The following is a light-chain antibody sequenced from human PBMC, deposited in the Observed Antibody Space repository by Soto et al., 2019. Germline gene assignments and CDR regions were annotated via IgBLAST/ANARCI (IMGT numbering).Light chain of an antibody. V-gene: IGKV3-15*01. J-gene: IGKJ1*01. CDR2: GAF. Sequence: EIVMTQSPATLSVSPGERATLSCRASQSVSSDLAWYQQKPGQAPSLLIYGAFTRATGIPARFSGTGSGTEFTPTISSLQSEDFALYYCQQYNDWPLTFGQGTKVDIK. CDR3: QQYNDWPLT. CDR1: QSVSSD.